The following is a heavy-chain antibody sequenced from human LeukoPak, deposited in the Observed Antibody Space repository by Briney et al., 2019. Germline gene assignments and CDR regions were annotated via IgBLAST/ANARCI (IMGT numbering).Heavy chain of an antibody. V-gene: IGHV3-30*02. Sequence: QPGGSLRLSXAASGFTFSSYGMHWVRQAPGKGLEWVAFIRYDGSNKHYADSVKGRFTISRDNSKNTLYLQMNSLRAEDTAVYYCAKVMTTVTTPYYYYYYYMDVWGKGTTVTVSS. CDR1: GFTFSSYG. CDR2: IRYDGSNK. D-gene: IGHD4-11*01. J-gene: IGHJ6*03. CDR3: AKVMTTVTTPYYYYYYYMDV.